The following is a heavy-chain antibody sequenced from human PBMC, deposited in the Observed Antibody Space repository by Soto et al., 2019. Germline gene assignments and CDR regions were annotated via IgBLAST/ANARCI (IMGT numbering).Heavy chain of an antibody. CDR3: ARDMGSAMTTRIFDH. J-gene: IGHJ4*02. Sequence: QVLVQESGPGLVKPSQTLTLSCTVSGGSVDSGNHYWNWIHQPPGKGLEWIGYIYYGEITYYNPSLKSRATISVDTSQRRFSLRLTSVTAADTAVYYCARDMGSAMTTRIFDHWGQGTLVTVSS. CDR1: GGSVDSGNHY. D-gene: IGHD4-17*01. V-gene: IGHV4-30-4*01. CDR2: IYYGEIT.